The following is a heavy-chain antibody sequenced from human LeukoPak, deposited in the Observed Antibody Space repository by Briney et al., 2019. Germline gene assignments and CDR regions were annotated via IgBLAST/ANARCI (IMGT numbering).Heavy chain of an antibody. CDR2: IYYNGNI. J-gene: IGHJ4*02. Sequence: PSETLSLTCTVSGGSISSGGYYWSWIRQHPGKGLEWIGYIYYNGNINYNPSLKSRVTMSVDTSKNQLSLKLISVTAADTAVYYCTRDFRRALDFWGQGTLVTVSS. CDR1: GGSISSGGYY. V-gene: IGHV4-61*08. CDR3: TRDFRRALDF.